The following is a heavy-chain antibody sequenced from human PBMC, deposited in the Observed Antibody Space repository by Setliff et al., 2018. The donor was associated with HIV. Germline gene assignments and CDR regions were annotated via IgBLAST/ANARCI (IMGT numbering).Heavy chain of an antibody. V-gene: IGHV1-18*01. D-gene: IGHD3-22*01. CDR3: AREIGDYYDSSGYYPPTDYYYGMDV. J-gene: IGHJ6*02. CDR2: ISAYNGNT. CDR1: GYTFTSYD. Sequence: ASVKVSCKASGYTFTSYDISWVRQAPGQGLEWMGWISAYNGNTNYAQKLQGRVTMTTDTSTSTAYQELRSLRSDDTAVYYCAREIGDYYDSSGYYPPTDYYYGMDVWGQGTTVTVSS.